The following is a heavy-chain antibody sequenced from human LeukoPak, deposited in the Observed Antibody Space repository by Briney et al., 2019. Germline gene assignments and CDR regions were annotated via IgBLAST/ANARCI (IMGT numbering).Heavy chain of an antibody. Sequence: GGSLRLSCAASGFTFSNYAMSWVRQAPGKGLEWVSVISGLGGSTYYADSVKGRFAISRDNAKNSLYLQMNSLRAEDTAVYYCARGWYNSGYYCDYWGQGTLVTVS. V-gene: IGHV3-23*01. J-gene: IGHJ4*02. CDR3: ARGWYNSGYYCDY. CDR2: ISGLGGST. CDR1: GFTFSNYA. D-gene: IGHD6-19*01.